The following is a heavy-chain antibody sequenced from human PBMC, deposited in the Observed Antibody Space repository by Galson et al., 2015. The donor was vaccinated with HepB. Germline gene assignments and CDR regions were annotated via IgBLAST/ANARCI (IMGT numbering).Heavy chain of an antibody. J-gene: IGHJ6*02. V-gene: IGHV1-3*01. CDR3: ARGDSGSSPYGMDV. D-gene: IGHD1-26*01. Sequence: SVTVSCKASGYTFTSYAMHWVRQAPGQRLEWMGWINAGNGNTKYSQKFQGRVTITRDTSASTAYMELRSLRSEDMAVYYCARGDSGSSPYGMDVWGQGTTVTVSS. CDR1: GYTFTSYA. CDR2: INAGNGNT.